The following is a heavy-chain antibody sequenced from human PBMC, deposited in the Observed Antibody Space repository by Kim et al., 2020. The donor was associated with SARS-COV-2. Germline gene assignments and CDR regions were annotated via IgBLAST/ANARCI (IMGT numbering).Heavy chain of an antibody. V-gene: IGHV1-69*01. CDR3: ARDRGEHFDY. J-gene: IGHJ4*02. D-gene: IGHD2-21*01. CDR2: TA. Sequence: TANYAQKFQGRVTIPADESTSTAYMELSSLRSEDTAVYYCARDRGEHFDYWGQGTLVTVSS.